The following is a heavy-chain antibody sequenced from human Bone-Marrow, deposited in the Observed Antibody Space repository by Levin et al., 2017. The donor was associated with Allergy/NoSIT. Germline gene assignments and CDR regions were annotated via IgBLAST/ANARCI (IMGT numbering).Heavy chain of an antibody. CDR3: IADVPQFVPQVDY. V-gene: IGHV3-15*01. D-gene: IGHD5-24*01. J-gene: IGHJ4*02. CDR2: IKSGGTT. CDR1: GFTFSNAW. Sequence: GGSLRLSCAVSGFTFSNAWMSWVRQAPGKGLEWVARIKSGGTTEYAAPVKGRFTISRDDSKNTLHLQMDSLKTEDTAVYYCIADVPQFVPQVDYWGQGALVTVSS.